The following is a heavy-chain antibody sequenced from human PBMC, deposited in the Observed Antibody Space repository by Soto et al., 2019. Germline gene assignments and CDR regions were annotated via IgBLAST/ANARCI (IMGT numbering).Heavy chain of an antibody. CDR3: ARERAYGFGELHVSLSYYYGMDV. CDR1: GGSISSGDYY. V-gene: IGHV4-30-4*01. J-gene: IGHJ6*02. Sequence: QVQLQESGPGLVKPSQTLSLTCTVSGGSISSGDYYWSWIRQPPGKGLEWIGYIYYSGSTYYNPSLKSRVTISVDPSKNQFSLKLSSVTAADTAVYYCARERAYGFGELHVSLSYYYGMDVWGQGTTVTVSS. CDR2: IYYSGST. D-gene: IGHD3-10*01.